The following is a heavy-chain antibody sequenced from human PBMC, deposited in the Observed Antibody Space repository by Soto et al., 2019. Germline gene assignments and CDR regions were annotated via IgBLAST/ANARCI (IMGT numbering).Heavy chain of an antibody. CDR3: VRDGSKTLRDWFDP. CDR1: GGSISKFY. CDR2: VYATGTT. J-gene: IGHJ5*02. Sequence: SETLSLTCSVSGGSISKFYWSWIRKTAGKGLEWMGRVYATGTTDYNPSLRSRVAMSVDISRKTFSPRLTSVTAADTGMYYCVRDGSKTLRDWFDPWGQGKLVTVSS. D-gene: IGHD3-10*01. V-gene: IGHV4-4*07.